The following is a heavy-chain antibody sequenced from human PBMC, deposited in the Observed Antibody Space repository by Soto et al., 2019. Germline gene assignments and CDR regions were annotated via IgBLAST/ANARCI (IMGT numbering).Heavy chain of an antibody. V-gene: IGHV3-15*07. J-gene: IGHJ4*02. D-gene: IGHD6-19*01. Sequence: EVQLVESGGGLVKPGGSLRLSCAASGFTFSNAWMNWVRQAPGKGLDWVGRIKSKTAGGTTDYTAPVKGRFTISRDDSKNTLYLQMNSLKTEDTAVYYCSTLGDSSGWAFDYWGQGTLVTVSS. CDR2: IKSKTAGGTT. CDR1: GFTFSNAW. CDR3: STLGDSSGWAFDY.